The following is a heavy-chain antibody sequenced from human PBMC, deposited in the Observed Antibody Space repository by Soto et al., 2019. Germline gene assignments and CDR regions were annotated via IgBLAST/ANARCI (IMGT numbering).Heavy chain of an antibody. CDR3: ARGQVVAAQH. J-gene: IGHJ4*02. Sequence: QLQLQESGSGLVKPSQTLSLTCAVSGGSISSGGYSWSWIRQPPGKGLEWIGYIYHSGSTYYNPSLEGGFTTSVARPKNQFSLKLSSVTAADTAGYDCARGQVVAAQHWGQGTRVSVSS. CDR1: GGSISSGGYS. V-gene: IGHV4-30-2*01. CDR2: IYHSGST. D-gene: IGHD2-15*01.